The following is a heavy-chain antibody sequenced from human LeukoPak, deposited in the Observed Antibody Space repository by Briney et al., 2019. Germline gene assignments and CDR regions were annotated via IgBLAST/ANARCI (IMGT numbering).Heavy chain of an antibody. CDR1: GYTLTELS. V-gene: IGHV1-24*01. Sequence: GASVKVSCKVSGYTLTELSMHWVRQAPGKGLEWMGGFDPEDGETIYAQKLQGRVTMTEDTSTDTAYMEVSSLRPEDTAVYYCATFVVGATIVDYWGQGTLVTVSS. J-gene: IGHJ4*02. D-gene: IGHD1-26*01. CDR3: ATFVVGATIVDY. CDR2: FDPEDGET.